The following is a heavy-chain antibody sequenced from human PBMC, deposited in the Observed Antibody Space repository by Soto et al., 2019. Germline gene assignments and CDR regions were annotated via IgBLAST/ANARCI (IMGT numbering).Heavy chain of an antibody. CDR1: GFTFSSYW. J-gene: IGHJ6*02. D-gene: IGHD3-22*01. CDR3: ARDSYYYDTTSYRIPYSMDV. V-gene: IGHV3-7*03. CDR2: IKQDGSEK. Sequence: TVGSLRLSCAASGFTFSSYWMSWVRQAPGKGLEWVANIKQDGSEKYYMDSVKGRFTISRDNAKNSLFLQMNSLRVEDTAMYYCARDSYYYDTTSYRIPYSMDVWGQGTTVTVSS.